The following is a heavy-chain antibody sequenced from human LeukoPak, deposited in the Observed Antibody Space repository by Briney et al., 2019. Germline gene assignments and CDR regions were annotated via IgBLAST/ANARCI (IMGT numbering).Heavy chain of an antibody. J-gene: IGHJ5*02. D-gene: IGHD2-2*01. Sequence: GGSLRLSCAASGFTFSSYGIHWVRLAPGKGLEWVAVISDDGTRKYYADSVQGRFTISRDNSKNTLYLQMNSLRAEDSAVYYCAKDNPIEEVPGLGPGSWGQGALVTVSS. V-gene: IGHV3-30*18. CDR1: GFTFSSYG. CDR2: ISDDGTRK. CDR3: AKDNPIEEVPGLGPGS.